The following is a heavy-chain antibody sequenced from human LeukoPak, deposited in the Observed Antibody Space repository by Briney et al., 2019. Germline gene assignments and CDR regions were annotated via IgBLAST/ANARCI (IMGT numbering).Heavy chain of an antibody. J-gene: IGHJ4*02. CDR2: ISSSSSYM. CDR3: ARGYYDSSGYYLDY. D-gene: IGHD3-22*01. V-gene: IGHV3-21*01. CDR1: GFTFSSYS. Sequence: PGGSLRLSCAASGFTFSSYSMNWVRQAPGKGLEWVSSISSSSSYMYYADSVKGRFTISRDNAKNSLYLQMSSLRAEDTAVYYCARGYYDSSGYYLDYWGQGTLVTVSS.